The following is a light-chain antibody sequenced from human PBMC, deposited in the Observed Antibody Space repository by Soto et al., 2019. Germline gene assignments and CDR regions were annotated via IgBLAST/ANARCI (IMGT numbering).Light chain of an antibody. J-gene: IGKJ1*01. CDR1: QSVTSCY. V-gene: IGKV3-20*01. CDR2: GAS. CDR3: QQYGSSSWA. Sequence: EIVLAQSPGTLSLSPGERATLSCRASQSVTSCYLAWYQQKPGQAPRLLIYGASRRATGIPDRFTGSGSGTDFTLTISRLEPEDFAVYYCQQYGSSSWAFGQGTKVDNK.